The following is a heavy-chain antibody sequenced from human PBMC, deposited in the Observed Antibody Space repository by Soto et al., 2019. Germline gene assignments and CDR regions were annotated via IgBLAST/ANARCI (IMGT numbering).Heavy chain of an antibody. J-gene: IGHJ4*02. CDR1: GGSISSGGYY. D-gene: IGHD2-15*01. Sequence: QVQLQESGPGLVKPSQTLSLTCTVSGGSISSGGYYWSWIRQHPGKGLEWIGYIYYSGSTYYNPSIKSRVTLSLDPXKNHFSLKLSSVTAADTAVYYCARGSVVAATLFDSWGQGTLVTVSS. CDR3: ARGSVVAATLFDS. V-gene: IGHV4-31*03. CDR2: IYYSGST.